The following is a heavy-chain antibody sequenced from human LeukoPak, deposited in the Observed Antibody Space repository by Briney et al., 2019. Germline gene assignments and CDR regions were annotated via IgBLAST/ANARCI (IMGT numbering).Heavy chain of an antibody. CDR1: GFTFSTYW. V-gene: IGHV3-74*01. D-gene: IGHD2-21*01. Sequence: GGSLRLSCAASGFTFSTYWMHWVRQAPGKGLVWVSLISSDASTITYADSVKGRFTISRDNAKNTLYLQMNSLRAEDTAVYYCARDTITPPGDLVYWGQGTLVTVSS. CDR2: ISSDASTI. J-gene: IGHJ4*02. CDR3: ARDTITPPGDLVY.